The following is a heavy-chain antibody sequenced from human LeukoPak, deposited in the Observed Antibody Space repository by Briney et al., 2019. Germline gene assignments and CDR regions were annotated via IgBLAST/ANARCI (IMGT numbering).Heavy chain of an antibody. CDR2: IKQDGNEK. V-gene: IGHV3-7*01. Sequence: GGSLRLSCAASGFRFNTYWMSWVRQAPGKGLEWVANIKQDGNEKYCADSVKGRFTISRDNGKNSLDLQMNSLRADDTAVYYCARGTQVGAFDYWGQGTLVTVSS. CDR1: GFRFNTYW. D-gene: IGHD1-26*01. J-gene: IGHJ4*02. CDR3: ARGTQVGAFDY.